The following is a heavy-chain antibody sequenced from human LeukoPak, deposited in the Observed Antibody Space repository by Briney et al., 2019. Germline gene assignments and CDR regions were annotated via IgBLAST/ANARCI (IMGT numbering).Heavy chain of an antibody. J-gene: IGHJ4*02. CDR2: ISYDGSNK. Sequence: PGGSLRLSCAASGFTFSSYGMHWVRQAPGKGLEWVAVISYDGSNKYYADSVKGRFTISRDNSKNTLYLQMNSLRAEDTAVYYCAKEIVGYSYGFHGFDYWGQGTLVTVSS. V-gene: IGHV3-30*18. CDR3: AKEIVGYSYGFHGFDY. CDR1: GFTFSSYG. D-gene: IGHD5-18*01.